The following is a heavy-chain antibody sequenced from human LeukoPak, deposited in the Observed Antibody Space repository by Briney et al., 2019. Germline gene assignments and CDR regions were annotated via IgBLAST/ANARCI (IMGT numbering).Heavy chain of an antibody. J-gene: IGHJ4*02. Sequence: PGGSLRLSCAASGFTFSSYWMSWVRQAPGKGLEWVANIKQDGSEKYYVDSVKGRFTISRDSAKNSLYLQMNSLRAEDTAVYYCARATHRVVADYFDYWGQGTLVTVSS. V-gene: IGHV3-7*01. D-gene: IGHD2-15*01. CDR3: ARATHRVVADYFDY. CDR2: IKQDGSEK. CDR1: GFTFSSYW.